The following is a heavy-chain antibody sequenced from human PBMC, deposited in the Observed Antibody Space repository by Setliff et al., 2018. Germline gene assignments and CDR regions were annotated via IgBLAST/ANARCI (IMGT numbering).Heavy chain of an antibody. CDR1: GGSISSSSYY. J-gene: IGHJ6*03. CDR2: IYIGGSA. D-gene: IGHD6-19*01. Sequence: SETLSLTCTVSGGSISSSSYYWGWIRQPPGKGLEWIGHIYIGGSANYNPSLKSRGTMSIDTSKNQFSLKLNPVTAADMAVYYCAKEQWLDPPGYYYMDVWAKGTTVTVSS. CDR3: AKEQWLDPPGYYYMDV. V-gene: IGHV4-39*07.